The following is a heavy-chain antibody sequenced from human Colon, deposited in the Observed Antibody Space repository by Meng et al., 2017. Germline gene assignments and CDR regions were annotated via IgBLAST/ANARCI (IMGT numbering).Heavy chain of an antibody. V-gene: IGHV4-59*08. CDR3: ARHQNGGTYPLDY. CDR2: NYYSGST. J-gene: IGHJ4*02. D-gene: IGHD3-16*02. Sequence: QALLPGSGPGLGSPSATLSLTGAVSGGSISTYYWSWIRQPPGKGLEWIGNNYYSGSTNYNPSLASRVTISVDSSKNQFSLKLSSVTAADTAVYYCARHQNGGTYPLDYWGQGTLVTVSS. CDR1: GGSISTYY.